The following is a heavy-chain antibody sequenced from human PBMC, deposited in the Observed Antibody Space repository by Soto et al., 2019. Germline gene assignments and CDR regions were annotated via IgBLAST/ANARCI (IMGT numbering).Heavy chain of an antibody. V-gene: IGHV3-49*03. D-gene: IGHD3-10*01. CDR2: IRSKAYGGTT. Sequence: GGSLRLSCTASGFTFGDYAMSWFRQAPGKGLEWVGFIRSKAYGGTTEYAASVKGRFTISRDDSKSIAYLQMNSLKTEDTAVYYCTRYYYGSGSYYNFPYYYYGMDVWGQGTTVTVSS. CDR3: TRYYYGSGSYYNFPYYYYGMDV. J-gene: IGHJ6*02. CDR1: GFTFGDYA.